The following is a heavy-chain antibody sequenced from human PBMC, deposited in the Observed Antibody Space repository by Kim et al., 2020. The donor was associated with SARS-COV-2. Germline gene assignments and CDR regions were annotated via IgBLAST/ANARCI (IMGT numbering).Heavy chain of an antibody. D-gene: IGHD3-10*01. Sequence: SETLSLTCTVSGGSVSSGSYYWSWIRQPPGKGLEWIGYIYYSGSTNYNPSLKSRVTISVDTSKNQFSLKLSSVTAADTAVYYCARGDYYGSVNYGMDVWGQGTTVTVSS. J-gene: IGHJ6*02. CDR3: ARGDYYGSVNYGMDV. CDR1: GGSVSSGSYY. V-gene: IGHV4-61*01. CDR2: IYYSGST.